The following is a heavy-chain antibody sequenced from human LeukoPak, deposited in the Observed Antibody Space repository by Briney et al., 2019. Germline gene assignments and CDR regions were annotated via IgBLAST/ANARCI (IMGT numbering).Heavy chain of an antibody. Sequence: GGSLRLSCSASGFTFSSYAMHWVRQAPGKGLEWVAVISYNGRNQNYADSVQGRFTISRDNSKNTLYLQMNSLRAEDTAVYYCAKTPGYCSSTSCKNYWYFDLWGRGTLVTVSS. V-gene: IGHV3-30*18. CDR3: AKTPGYCSSTSCKNYWYFDL. D-gene: IGHD2-2*01. CDR1: GFTFSSYA. J-gene: IGHJ2*01. CDR2: ISYNGRNQ.